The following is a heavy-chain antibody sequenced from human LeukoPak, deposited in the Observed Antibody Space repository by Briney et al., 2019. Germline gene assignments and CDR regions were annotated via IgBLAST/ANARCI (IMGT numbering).Heavy chain of an antibody. CDR2: ISAYNGNS. D-gene: IGHD5-18*01. Sequence: ASVKVSCKASGYTFTSFGISWVRQAPGQGPEWMGWISAYNGNSNYVQKFQGRVTMTTDTSTNTAYMELTSLTSDDTAVYYCARDLGLDTTMIFLDYWGQGTLVTVSS. J-gene: IGHJ4*02. V-gene: IGHV1-18*01. CDR3: ARDLGLDTTMIFLDY. CDR1: GYTFTSFG.